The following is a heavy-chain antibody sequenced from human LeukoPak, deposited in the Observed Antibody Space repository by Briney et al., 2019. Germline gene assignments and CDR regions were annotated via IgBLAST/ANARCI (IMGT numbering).Heavy chain of an antibody. Sequence: TGGSLRLSCAASGFTFNSYSMNWVRQAPGKGLGWVSSISSSSSYIYYADSVKGRFTISRDNAKNSLYLQMNSLRAEDTAVYYCIRGGAYSYGYFDYWGQGTLVTVSS. D-gene: IGHD5-18*01. CDR3: IRGGAYSYGYFDY. CDR2: ISSSSSYI. CDR1: GFTFNSYS. J-gene: IGHJ4*02. V-gene: IGHV3-21*01.